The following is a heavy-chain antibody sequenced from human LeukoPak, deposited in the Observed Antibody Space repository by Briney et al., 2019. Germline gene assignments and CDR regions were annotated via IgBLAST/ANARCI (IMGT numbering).Heavy chain of an antibody. CDR2: NNPNSGGT. CDR1: GYTFAGYY. J-gene: IGHJ5*02. CDR3: AREVVSYCSSTSCYRSNWFDP. Sequence: ASVKVSCKASGYTFAGYYMHWVRQAPGQGLEWMGWNNPNSGGTNYAQKFQGRVTMTRDTSISTAYMELSRLRSDDTAVYYCAREVVSYCSSTSCYRSNWFDPWGQGTLVTVSS. D-gene: IGHD2-2*02. V-gene: IGHV1-2*02.